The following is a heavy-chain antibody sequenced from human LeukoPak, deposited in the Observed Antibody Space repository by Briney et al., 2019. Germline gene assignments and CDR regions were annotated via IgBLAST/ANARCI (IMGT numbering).Heavy chain of an antibody. CDR2: ISGSGGST. Sequence: GGSLRLSCAASGFTFSSYAMSWVRQAPGKGLEWVSAISGSGGSTYYADSVKGRFTISRDNSKNTLYLQMNSLRAEGTAVYYCAKLGNYYGSGRRYFDYWGQGTLVTVSS. D-gene: IGHD3-10*01. J-gene: IGHJ4*02. CDR1: GFTFSSYA. CDR3: AKLGNYYGSGRRYFDY. V-gene: IGHV3-23*01.